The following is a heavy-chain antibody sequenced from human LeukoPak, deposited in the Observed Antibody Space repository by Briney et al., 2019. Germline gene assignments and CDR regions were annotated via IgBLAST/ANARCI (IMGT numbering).Heavy chain of an antibody. J-gene: IGHJ4*02. CDR1: GFXFSNYA. Sequence: GGSLRLSCGASGFXFSNYAITWVRQAPGKGLEWVSAISASGYTTYYADSVKGRFTISRDNSKDTLYLQMNSLRAEDTAIYYCAKVPGGKGWNFDSWGQGTLVTVSS. D-gene: IGHD2-15*01. CDR3: AKVPGGKGWNFDS. V-gene: IGHV3-23*01. CDR2: ISASGYTT.